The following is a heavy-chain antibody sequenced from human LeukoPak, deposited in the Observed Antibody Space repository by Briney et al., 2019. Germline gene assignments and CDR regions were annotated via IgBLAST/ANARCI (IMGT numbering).Heavy chain of an antibody. CDR2: ISFDGSNI. CDR3: AKDMLVQDDYGDYLYYGMDV. D-gene: IGHD4-17*01. CDR1: GFTFSSYA. V-gene: IGHV3-30*18. Sequence: GRSLRLSCAASGFTFSSYAMHWVRQAPGKGLEWVAVISFDGSNIYYADSVKGRFTISRDSSKNTLFLQMNSLRPEDTAVYYCAKDMLVQDDYGDYLYYGMDVWGQGTTVTVSS. J-gene: IGHJ6*02.